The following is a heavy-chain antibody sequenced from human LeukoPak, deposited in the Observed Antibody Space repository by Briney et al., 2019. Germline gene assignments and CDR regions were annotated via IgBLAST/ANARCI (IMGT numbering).Heavy chain of an antibody. CDR2: IQYDGSNK. D-gene: IGHD3-10*01. CDR3: AKTGGDSVLYYYYMDV. CDR1: GFTLTSSG. V-gene: IGHV3-30*02. J-gene: IGHJ6*03. Sequence: GGSLRLSCAASGFTLTSSGMHWVRQAPGKGLEWVAFIQYDGSNKNYADSVKGRFTISRDYSTNTLYLQMNSLGAEDTAVYYCAKTGGDSVLYYYYMDVWGKGTTVTATS.